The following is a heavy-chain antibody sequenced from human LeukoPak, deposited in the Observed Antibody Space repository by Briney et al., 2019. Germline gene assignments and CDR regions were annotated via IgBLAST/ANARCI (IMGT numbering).Heavy chain of an antibody. Sequence: GASVKVSCKVSGYTLTELSMHWVRQAPGKGLEWMGGFDPEDGETIYAQKFQGRVTMTEDTSTDTAYMELSSLRSEDTAVYYCATAKAVAGTAPFDYWGQGTPVTVSS. J-gene: IGHJ4*02. CDR3: ATAKAVAGTAPFDY. CDR1: GYTLTELS. V-gene: IGHV1-24*01. D-gene: IGHD6-19*01. CDR2: FDPEDGET.